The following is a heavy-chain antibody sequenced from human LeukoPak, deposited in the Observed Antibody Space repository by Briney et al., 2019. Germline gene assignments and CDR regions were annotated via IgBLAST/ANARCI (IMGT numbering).Heavy chain of an antibody. V-gene: IGHV3-23*01. CDR3: WGYHYSGSGRDAFDI. D-gene: IGHD3-10*01. CDR1: GFTFGNYA. Sequence: PGGSLRLSCAASGFTFGNYAMSWVRQAPGKGLQWVSTIASYGGTTYYADSVKGRLTISRDNFKNAVYLQMNRLRAEDPAVYYCWGYHYSGSGRDAFDIWGQGTLVTVSS. CDR2: IASYGGTT. J-gene: IGHJ3*02.